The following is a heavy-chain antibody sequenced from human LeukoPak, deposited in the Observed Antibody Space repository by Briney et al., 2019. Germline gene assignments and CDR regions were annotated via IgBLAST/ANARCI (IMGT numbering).Heavy chain of an antibody. J-gene: IGHJ3*02. Sequence: GGSLRLSCAASGFTFSSYDMHWVRQATGKGLEWVSAIGTAGDTYYPGSVKGRFTISRENAKNSLYLLMNSLRAGDTAVYYCARGARYESAFDIWGQGTMVSVSS. CDR3: ARGARYESAFDI. CDR1: GFTFSSYD. V-gene: IGHV3-13*01. D-gene: IGHD5-12*01. CDR2: IGTAGDT.